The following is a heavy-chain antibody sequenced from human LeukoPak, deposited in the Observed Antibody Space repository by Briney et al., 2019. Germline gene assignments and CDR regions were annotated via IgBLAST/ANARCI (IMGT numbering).Heavy chain of an antibody. V-gene: IGHV1-69*05. D-gene: IGHD6-19*01. J-gene: IGHJ3*02. CDR3: ARGPRLDSSGWYYGAFDI. CDR1: VCTFSSYA. CDR2: IIPIFGTA. Sequence: SVKVSCKASVCTFSSYAISWVRQAPGQGLEWMGGIIPIFGTANYAQKFQGRVTMTRDTSISTAYMELSRLRSDDTAVYYCARGPRLDSSGWYYGAFDIWGQGTMVTVSS.